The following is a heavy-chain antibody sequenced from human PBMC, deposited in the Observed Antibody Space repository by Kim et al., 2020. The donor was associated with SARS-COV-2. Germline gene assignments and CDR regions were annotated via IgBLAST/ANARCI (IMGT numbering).Heavy chain of an antibody. CDR3: ARAYQLLYAFDI. V-gene: IGHV3-53*01. D-gene: IGHD2-2*01. J-gene: IGHJ3*02. Sequence: YYADSVKGRFTISRDNSKNTLYLQMNSLRAEDTAVYYCARAYQLLYAFDIWGQGTMVTVSS.